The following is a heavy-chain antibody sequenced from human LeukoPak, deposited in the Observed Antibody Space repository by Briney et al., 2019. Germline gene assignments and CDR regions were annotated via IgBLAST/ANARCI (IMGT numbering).Heavy chain of an antibody. CDR1: GFTFGSYA. CDR2: ISDSGGRT. Sequence: GGSLRLSCAASGFTFGSYAMSWVRQAPGKGLEWVSAISDSGGRTFYADSVKGRFTISRDNSRNTLYLQMSSLRVEDTAVYYCAKKAEAYGDSVTQHWGQGTLVSVSS. CDR3: AKKAEAYGDSVTQH. J-gene: IGHJ1*01. D-gene: IGHD4-17*01. V-gene: IGHV3-23*01.